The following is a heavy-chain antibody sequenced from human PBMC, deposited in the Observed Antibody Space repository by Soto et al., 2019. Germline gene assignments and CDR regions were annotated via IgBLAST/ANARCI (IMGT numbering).Heavy chain of an antibody. V-gene: IGHV3-53*01. CDR1: GFSVSSNY. CDR2: IYGGGST. Sequence: GVSLRLSCAASGFSVSSNYMSWVRQAPGKGLEWVSVIYGGGSTYYADSVKGRFTISRDNSKNTLYLQMNSLRAEDTAVYYCARETPVAQPAPYYYYGMDVWGQGTTVTVSS. D-gene: IGHD4-17*01. J-gene: IGHJ6*02. CDR3: ARETPVAQPAPYYYYGMDV.